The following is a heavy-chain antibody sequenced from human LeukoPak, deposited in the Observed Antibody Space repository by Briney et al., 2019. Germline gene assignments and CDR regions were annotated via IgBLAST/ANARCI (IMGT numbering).Heavy chain of an antibody. CDR1: GYSFTSNY. CDR2: IYPRDGST. J-gene: IGHJ4*02. CDR3: ARDQEAFDY. V-gene: IGHV1-46*01. Sequence: ASVKVSCKASGYSFTSNYIHWVRQAPGQGLEWMGMIYPRDGSTSYAQKSQGRVTVTRDTSTSTVHMELSGLRSEDTAVYYCARDQEAFDYWGQGTLVTVSS.